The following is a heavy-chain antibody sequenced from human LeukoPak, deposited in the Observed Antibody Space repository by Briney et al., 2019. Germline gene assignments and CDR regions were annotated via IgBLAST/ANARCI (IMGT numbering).Heavy chain of an antibody. CDR1: GYSFTSNY. CDR2: IYPRDGST. J-gene: IGHJ4*02. CDR3: ARDQEAFDY. V-gene: IGHV1-46*01. Sequence: ASVKVSCKASGYSFTSNYIHWVRQAPGQGLEWMGMIYPRDGSTSYAQKSQGRVTVTRDTSTSTVHMELSGLRSEDTAVYYCARDQEAFDYWGQGTLVTVSS.